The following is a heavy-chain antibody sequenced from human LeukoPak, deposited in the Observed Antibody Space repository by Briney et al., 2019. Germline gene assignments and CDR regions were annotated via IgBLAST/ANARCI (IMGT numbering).Heavy chain of an antibody. CDR1: GGTFSSYA. CDR2: IIPIFGTA. V-gene: IGHV1-69*05. CDR3: ARVRHPSRYCSSTSCRSQFDY. D-gene: IGHD2-2*01. Sequence: SVKVSCKASGGTFSSYAISWVRQAPGQGLEWMGRIIPIFGTANYAQKFQGRVTITTDESTSTAYMELRSLRSDDTAVYYCARVRHPSRYCSSTSCRSQFDYWGQGTLVTVSS. J-gene: IGHJ4*02.